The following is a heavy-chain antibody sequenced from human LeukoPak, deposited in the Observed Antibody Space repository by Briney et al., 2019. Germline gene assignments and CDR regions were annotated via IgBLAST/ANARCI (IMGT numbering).Heavy chain of an antibody. J-gene: IGHJ3*02. V-gene: IGHV3-23*01. CDR3: ARDSRPGNRAFDI. CDR1: GFTFSSDA. D-gene: IGHD1/OR15-1a*01. CDR2: ISSSGTST. Sequence: PGGSLRLSCAASGFTFSSDAMSWVRQAPGKGLEWVSAISSSGTSTYYADSVKGRFAISRDNSKNTLYLQMDSLRAEDTAVYYCARDSRPGNRAFDIWGQGTMVTVSS.